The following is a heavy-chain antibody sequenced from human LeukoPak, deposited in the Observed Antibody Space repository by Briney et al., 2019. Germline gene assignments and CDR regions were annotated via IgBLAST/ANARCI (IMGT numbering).Heavy chain of an antibody. CDR3: TKDQMAARPEH. Sequence: PGGSLRLSCAASGFTVSSNYMSWVRQAPGKGLEWVSVIYSGGSTYYADSVKGRFAISRDMSESTLYLQMTSLRDEDTAVYYCTKDQMAARPEHWGQGTLVTVSS. CDR1: GFTVSSNY. D-gene: IGHD6-6*01. J-gene: IGHJ1*01. V-gene: IGHV3-53*01. CDR2: IYSGGST.